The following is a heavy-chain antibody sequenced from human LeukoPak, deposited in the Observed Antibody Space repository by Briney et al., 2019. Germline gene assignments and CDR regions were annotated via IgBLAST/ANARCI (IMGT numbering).Heavy chain of an antibody. CDR1: GFTFGSYW. D-gene: IGHD2-15*01. Sequence: GGSLRLSCAASGFTFGSYWMSWVRQAPGKGLEWVANIKQDGSEKYYVDSVKGRFTISRDNAKNSPYLQMNSLRAEDTAVYYCAREFRSVGGWFDPWGQGTLVTVSS. J-gene: IGHJ5*02. V-gene: IGHV3-7*01. CDR2: IKQDGSEK. CDR3: AREFRSVGGWFDP.